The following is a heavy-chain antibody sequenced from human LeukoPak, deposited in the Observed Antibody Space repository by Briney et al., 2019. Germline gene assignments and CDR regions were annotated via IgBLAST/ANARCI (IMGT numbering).Heavy chain of an antibody. CDR2: IYYSGST. V-gene: IGHV4-59*12. Sequence: SETLSLTCTVSGGSFSSYSWNRIRQPPGKGLEWIGYIYYSGSTYYNPSLKSRVTISVDTSKNQFSLKLSSVTAADTAVYYCAREGYGDNWFDPWGQGALVTVSS. D-gene: IGHD4-17*01. CDR1: GGSFSSYS. CDR3: AREGYGDNWFDP. J-gene: IGHJ5*02.